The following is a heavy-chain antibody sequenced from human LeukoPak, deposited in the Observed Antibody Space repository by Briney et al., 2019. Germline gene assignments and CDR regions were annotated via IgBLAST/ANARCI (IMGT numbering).Heavy chain of an antibody. CDR3: GRHDSSTDY. CDR1: GFIFCTYG. Sequence: PGGSLRLSCGASGFIFCTYGMHRLRQAPGKGLEWVAFIRSDGSDKSYAGSVMGRFTISRDNSRNTLHLQMNTLRAEDTAVSYCGRHDSSTDYWGQGTLVTVSS. D-gene: IGHD2-2*01. CDR2: IRSDGSDK. V-gene: IGHV3-30*02. J-gene: IGHJ4*02.